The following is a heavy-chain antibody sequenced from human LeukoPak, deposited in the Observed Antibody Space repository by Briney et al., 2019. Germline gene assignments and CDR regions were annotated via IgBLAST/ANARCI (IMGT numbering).Heavy chain of an antibody. V-gene: IGHV1-18*01. D-gene: IGHD1-1*01. CDR2: ISAYNGNT. CDR1: GYTFTSYG. CDR3: AREDGDPTGEYFQH. J-gene: IGHJ1*01. Sequence: ASVKVSCKASGYTFTSYGISWVRQAPGQGLEWMGWISAYNGNTNYAQKLQGRVTMTTDTSTSTAYMELRSLRSDDTAVYYSAREDGDPTGEYFQHWGQGTLVTVSS.